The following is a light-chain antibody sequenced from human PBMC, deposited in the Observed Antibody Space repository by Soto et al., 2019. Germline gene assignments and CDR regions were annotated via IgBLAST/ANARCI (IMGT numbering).Light chain of an antibody. J-gene: IGKJ5*01. CDR1: RSVSSY. CDR2: DAS. Sequence: EVVLTQSPATLSLSPGERATLSCRASRSVSSYLAWYQQKPCQAPRLLISDASNRATVIPARFSGSGSGTDFTLTISSLEPEDFAVYYCQQRTNWPSSTFGQGTRLEIQ. CDR3: QQRTNWPSST. V-gene: IGKV3-11*01.